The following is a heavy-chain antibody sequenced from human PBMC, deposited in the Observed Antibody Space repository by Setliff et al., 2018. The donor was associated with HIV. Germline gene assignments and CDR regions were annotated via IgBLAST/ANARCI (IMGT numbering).Heavy chain of an antibody. J-gene: IGHJ4*02. D-gene: IGHD3-16*01. CDR2: IYHSGST. Sequence: SETLSLTCGVSGGSISSDNWWIWVRQSPGKGLEWIGEIYHSGSTNYSPSLKSRIDISVDKSKNQFSLELRSVTAADTAVYYCARDRPREDTYVRFDYWGQGVPVTVSS. V-gene: IGHV4-4*02. CDR3: ARDRPREDTYVRFDY. CDR1: GGSISSDNW.